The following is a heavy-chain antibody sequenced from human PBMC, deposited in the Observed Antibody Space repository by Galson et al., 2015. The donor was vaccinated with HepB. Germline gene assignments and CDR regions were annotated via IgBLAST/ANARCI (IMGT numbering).Heavy chain of an antibody. D-gene: IGHD2-8*01. CDR1: GFTFSSYE. V-gene: IGHV3-48*03. CDR3: ARGGMEDIVLMVYAILNYYYGMDV. J-gene: IGHJ6*02. Sequence: SLRLSCAASGFTFSSYEMNWVRQAPGKGLEWVSYISSSGSTIYYADSVKGRFTISRDNAKNSLYLQMNSLRAEDTAVYYCARGGMEDIVLMVYAILNYYYGMDVWGQGTTVTVSS. CDR2: ISSSGSTI.